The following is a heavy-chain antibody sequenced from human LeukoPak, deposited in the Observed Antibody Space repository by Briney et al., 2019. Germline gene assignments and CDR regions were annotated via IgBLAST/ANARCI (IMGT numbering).Heavy chain of an antibody. CDR2: IYPSDSHT. V-gene: IGHV5-51*01. Sequence: GASLQISCKGSGYSFAYHWIGWGRQMPGKGLEWMGIIYPSDSHTSYTTSFKGQVTISVDKSIDTAYLQWGSLKASDSAMYFCARRARYGSRHVDSWGQGTLVTVSS. J-gene: IGHJ4*02. CDR3: ARRARYGSRHVDS. CDR1: GYSFAYHW. D-gene: IGHD4-23*01.